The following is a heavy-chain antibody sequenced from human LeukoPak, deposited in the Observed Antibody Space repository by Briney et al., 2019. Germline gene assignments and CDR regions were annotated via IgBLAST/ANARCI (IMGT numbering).Heavy chain of an antibody. Sequence: SETLSLTCTVSGGSISSSSYYWGWIRQPPGKGLEWIGSIYYSGSTYHNPSVKSRVIMSVDTSKNQFSLALRSVTAADTAVYYCARSILRYYYNASGYYPYYFDYWGQGMLVTVSS. V-gene: IGHV4-39*07. J-gene: IGHJ4*02. CDR1: GGSISSSSYY. CDR3: ARSILRYYYNASGYYPYYFDY. CDR2: IYYSGST. D-gene: IGHD3-22*01.